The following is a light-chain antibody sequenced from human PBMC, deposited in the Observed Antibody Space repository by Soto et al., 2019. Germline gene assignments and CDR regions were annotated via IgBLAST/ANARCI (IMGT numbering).Light chain of an antibody. J-gene: IGLJ1*01. V-gene: IGLV1-47*02. CDR3: AAWDASLSACV. CDR2: YNN. Sequence: QAVLTQPPSASGTAGEVVTISCSGGDSNIGSNSVYWYQHLPRMAPKLLIYYNNQRPSGVPDRFSGSRSGTSASLAIVGLRSEDEAVYYCAAWDASLSACVFGKGTKV. CDR1: DSNIGSNS.